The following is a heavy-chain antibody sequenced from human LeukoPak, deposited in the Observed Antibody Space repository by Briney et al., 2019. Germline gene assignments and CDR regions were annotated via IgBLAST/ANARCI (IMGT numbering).Heavy chain of an antibody. V-gene: IGHV4-39*01. D-gene: IGHD6-13*01. Sequence: SESLSLTCTVSGGSISSSSYYWGWIRRPPGKGLEWIGSIYYSGSTYYNPSLKSRVTISVDTSKNQFSLKLSSVTAADTAVYYCASLVRHEDYWGQGTLVTVSS. J-gene: IGHJ4*02. CDR1: GGSISSSSYY. CDR3: ASLVRHEDY. CDR2: IYYSGST.